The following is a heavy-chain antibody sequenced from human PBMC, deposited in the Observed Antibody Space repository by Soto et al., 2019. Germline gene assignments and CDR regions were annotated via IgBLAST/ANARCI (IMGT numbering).Heavy chain of an antibody. Sequence: EVQLVESGGGLVQPGGSLRLSCAASGFTVSGHYMNWVRQAPGKGLEWVSVIYSGGTTYYAKSATGGFTISRDNVRNTLYIQMNSLRVEDTAEYNCARDRTTSEYRTAGALGRWGQGTMGGVAS. CDR1: GFTVSGHY. J-gene: IGHJ4*02. CDR2: IYSGGTT. V-gene: IGHV3-66*01. D-gene: IGHD1-1*01. CDR3: ARDRTTSEYRTAGALGR.